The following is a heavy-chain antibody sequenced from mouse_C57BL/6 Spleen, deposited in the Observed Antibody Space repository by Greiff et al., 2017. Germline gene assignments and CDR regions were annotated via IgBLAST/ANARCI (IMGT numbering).Heavy chain of an antibody. CDR2: INPNYGTT. D-gene: IGHD1-1*01. CDR3: ARGGGSSFYWYFDV. Sequence: VQLKQSGPELVKPGASVKISCKASGYSFTDYNMNWVKQSNGKSLEWIGVINPNYGTTSYNQKFKGKATLTVDQSSSTAYMQLSSLTSEDSAVYYCARGGGSSFYWYFDVWGTGTTVTVSS. J-gene: IGHJ1*03. V-gene: IGHV1-39*01. CDR1: GYSFTDYN.